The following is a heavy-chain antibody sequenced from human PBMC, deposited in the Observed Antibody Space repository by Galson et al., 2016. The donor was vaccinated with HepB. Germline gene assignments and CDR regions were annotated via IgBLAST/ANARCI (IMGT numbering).Heavy chain of an antibody. V-gene: IGHV3-30*18. CDR3: AKESEPLSSRGGHHYFSSMDV. CDR1: EFTFRSYG. Sequence: SLRLSCAASEFTFRSYGMHWVRQAPGKGLEWVALMSYDGTIKYYADSVKGRFTISRDNSKNTLYLQMNSLRADDTAVYYCAKESEPLSSRGGHHYFSSMDVWGQGTTVTVSS. J-gene: IGHJ6*02. D-gene: IGHD1-14*01. CDR2: MSYDGTIK.